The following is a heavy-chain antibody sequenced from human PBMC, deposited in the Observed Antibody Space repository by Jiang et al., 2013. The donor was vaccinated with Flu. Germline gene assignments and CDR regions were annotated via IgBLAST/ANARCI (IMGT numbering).Heavy chain of an antibody. CDR2: INHSGST. Sequence: LKPSETLSLTCAVYGGSFSGYYWSWIRQPPGKGLEWIGEINHSGSTNYNPSLKSRVTISVDTSKNQFSLKLSSVTAADMAVYYCARHRSYYGSGSYLIWGQGTLVTVSS. V-gene: IGHV4-34*01. J-gene: IGHJ4*02. D-gene: IGHD3-10*01. CDR3: ARHRSYYGSGSYLI. CDR1: GGSFSGYY.